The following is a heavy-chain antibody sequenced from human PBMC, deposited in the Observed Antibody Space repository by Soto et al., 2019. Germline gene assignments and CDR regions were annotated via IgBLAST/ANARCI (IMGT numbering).Heavy chain of an antibody. V-gene: IGHV4-30-4*01. CDR2: IYYSGSA. CDR1: GGSISSGDYY. J-gene: IGHJ4*02. Sequence: ASETLSLTCTVSGGSISSGDYYWSWIRQPPGKGLEWIGYIYYSGSAYYNPSLKSRVTISVDTSKNQFSLKLSSVTAADTAVYYCATHCSGGSCSLSGVPPQSANDYWGQGTLVTSPQ. D-gene: IGHD2-15*01. CDR3: ATHCSGGSCSLSGVPPQSANDY.